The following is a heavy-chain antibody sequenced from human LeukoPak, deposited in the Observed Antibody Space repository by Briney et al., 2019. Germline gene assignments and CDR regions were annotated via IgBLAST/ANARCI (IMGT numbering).Heavy chain of an antibody. CDR1: GYTFTSYV. CDR2: INAGNGDT. J-gene: IGHJ4*02. D-gene: IGHD1-26*01. V-gene: IGHV1-3*01. Sequence: ASVKVSCKASGYTFTSYVMHWVRQAPGQRLEWMGWINAGNGDTKYSQKFQGRVTITRDTSASTAYMELSSLRSEDTAVFYCARARSGSYIDYWGQGTLVTVSS. CDR3: ARARSGSYIDY.